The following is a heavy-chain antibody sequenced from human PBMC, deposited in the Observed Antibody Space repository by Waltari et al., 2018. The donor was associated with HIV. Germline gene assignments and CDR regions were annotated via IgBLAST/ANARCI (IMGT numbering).Heavy chain of an antibody. V-gene: IGHV4-39*07. CDR1: GGSISSYIYY. D-gene: IGHD3-22*01. CDR3: ARGTNYYDSSAYYRFFDY. Sequence: QLQLQESGPGLVKPSETLSLTCTVSGGSISSYIYYWGWTRQPPGKGLEWIGSIYYSGSTYYNPSLKSRVTISLDTSKNQFSLKLSSVTAADTAVYYCARGTNYYDSSAYYRFFDYWGQGTLVTVSS. CDR2: IYYSGST. J-gene: IGHJ4*02.